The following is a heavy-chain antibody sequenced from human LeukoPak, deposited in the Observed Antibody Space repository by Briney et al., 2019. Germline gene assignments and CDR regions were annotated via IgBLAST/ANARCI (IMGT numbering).Heavy chain of an antibody. CDR1: GFTFSSYA. Sequence: GGSLRLSCAASGFTFSSYAIHWVRQAPGKGLEWVAVISYDGSNKYYADSVKGRFTISRDNSKNTLYLQMNSLRAEDTAVYYCARDSSGSCFDYWGQGTLVTVSS. J-gene: IGHJ4*02. D-gene: IGHD6-19*01. V-gene: IGHV3-30-3*01. CDR3: ARDSSGSCFDY. CDR2: ISYDGSNK.